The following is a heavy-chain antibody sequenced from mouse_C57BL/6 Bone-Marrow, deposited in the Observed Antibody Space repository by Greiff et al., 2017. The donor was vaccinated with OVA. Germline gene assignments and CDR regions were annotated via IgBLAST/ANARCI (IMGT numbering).Heavy chain of an antibody. Sequence: QVQLQQSGAELVRPGASVTLSCKASGYTFTDYEMHWVKQTPVHGLEWIGAIDPETGGTAYNQKFKGKAILTADKSSSTAYMELRSLTSEDSAVYDCERDYGSSHWLAYWGQGTLVTVSA. CDR1: GYTFTDYE. CDR3: ERDYGSSHWLAY. D-gene: IGHD1-1*01. V-gene: IGHV1-15*01. CDR2: IDPETGGT. J-gene: IGHJ3*01.